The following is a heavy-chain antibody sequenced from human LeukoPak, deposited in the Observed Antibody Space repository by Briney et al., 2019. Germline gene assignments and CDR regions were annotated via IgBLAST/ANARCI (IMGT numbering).Heavy chain of an antibody. CDR3: ARAPNVIWSGYQDYYYHYYYMDV. D-gene: IGHD3-3*01. J-gene: IGHJ6*03. Sequence: SVKVSCKASGGTFSSYAISWVRQAPGQGLEWMGGIIPIFGTANYAQKFQGRVTITTDESTSTAYMELSSLRSEDTAVYYCARAPNVIWSGYQDYYYHYYYMDVWGKGTTVTVSS. CDR1: GGTFSSYA. CDR2: IIPIFGTA. V-gene: IGHV1-69*05.